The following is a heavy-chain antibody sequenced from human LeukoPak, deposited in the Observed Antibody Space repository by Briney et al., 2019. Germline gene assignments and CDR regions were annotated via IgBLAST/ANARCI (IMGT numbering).Heavy chain of an antibody. J-gene: IGHJ4*02. V-gene: IGHV3-49*03. CDR3: IRGGYSDQFDY. D-gene: IGHD4-17*01. CDR2: IRRKSYGGTT. CDR1: GFTFGDYS. Sequence: GGSLRLSCTASGFTFGDYSMSWFRQAPGKGLEWVGFIRRKSYGGTTEYAASVKGRFTISRDDSKSIAYLQMNSLKTEDTAVYYCIRGGYSDQFDYWSQGTLVTVSS.